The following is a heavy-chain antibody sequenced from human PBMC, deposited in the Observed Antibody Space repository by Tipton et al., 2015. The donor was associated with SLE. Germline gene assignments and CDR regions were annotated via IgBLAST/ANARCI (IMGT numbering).Heavy chain of an antibody. Sequence: SLRLSCAASGFTFSSYAMSWVRQAPGKGLEWVSAISGSGGSTYYADSVKGRFTISRDNSKNTLYLQMNSLRAEDTAVYYCAKGGELLRRYYYYGMDVWGQGTTVTVSS. D-gene: IGHD1-26*01. CDR3: AKGGELLRRYYYYGMDV. V-gene: IGHV3-23*01. CDR2: ISGSGGST. J-gene: IGHJ6*02. CDR1: GFTFSSYA.